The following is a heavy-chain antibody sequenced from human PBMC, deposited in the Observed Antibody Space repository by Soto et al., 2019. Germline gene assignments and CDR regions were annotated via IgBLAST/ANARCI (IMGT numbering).Heavy chain of an antibody. CDR2: IIPIFGTA. Sequence: QVQLVQSGAEVKKPGSSVKVSCKASGGTFSSYAISWVRQAPGQGLEWMGGIIPIFGTANYAQKFQGRVTITADKSTSTAYMELSSLRSEDTAVYYCASAQTYYYDSSGYYSLGYWGQGTLVTVSS. V-gene: IGHV1-69*06. CDR1: GGTFSSYA. D-gene: IGHD3-22*01. CDR3: ASAQTYYYDSSGYYSLGY. J-gene: IGHJ4*02.